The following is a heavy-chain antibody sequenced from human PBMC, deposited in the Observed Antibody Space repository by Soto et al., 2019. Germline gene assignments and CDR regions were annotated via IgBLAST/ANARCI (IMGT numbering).Heavy chain of an antibody. Sequence: PGGSLRISCEAPGFTLSHYGMHWVRKAPGKGLEWVAYILHDGSNEYYADSVKGRFTISRDNSKNTLYLQMNSLTGDDTAVYYCAKSRDGYSFYFYYGTDVWGQGTTVTVSS. CDR2: ILHDGSNE. D-gene: IGHD4-4*01. CDR3: AKSRDGYSFYFYYGTDV. CDR1: GFTLSHYG. V-gene: IGHV3-30*18. J-gene: IGHJ6*02.